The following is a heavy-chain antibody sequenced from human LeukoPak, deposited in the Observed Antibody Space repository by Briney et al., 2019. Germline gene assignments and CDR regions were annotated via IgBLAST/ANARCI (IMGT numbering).Heavy chain of an antibody. D-gene: IGHD6-25*01. CDR1: GGSFSGYY. V-gene: IGHV4-34*01. CDR2: LDHNGSA. J-gene: IGHJ6*04. CDR3: ARRQFMSGWGPRYMDV. Sequence: PSETLSLTCAVYGGSFSGYYWTWIRQPPGKGLEWIGELDHNGSANYNPSLKSRVTISRDTSRIQLSLTMTSVTAADTAVYFCARRQFMSGWGPRYMDVWGKGATVIISS.